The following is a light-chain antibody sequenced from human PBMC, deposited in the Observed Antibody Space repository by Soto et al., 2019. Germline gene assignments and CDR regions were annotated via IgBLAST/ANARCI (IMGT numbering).Light chain of an antibody. CDR1: SSNIGAGFD. CDR3: AVWDDSLSGPV. CDR2: GNS. V-gene: IGLV1-40*01. J-gene: IGLJ2*01. Sequence: QSVLTQPPSVSGAPGQRVTISCTGSSSNIGAGFDVHWYHQIAGTAPKLLIYGNSNRPSGVPDRFSGSKSGTSASLVISGLQSEDEADYYCAVWDDSLSGPVFGGGTKLTVL.